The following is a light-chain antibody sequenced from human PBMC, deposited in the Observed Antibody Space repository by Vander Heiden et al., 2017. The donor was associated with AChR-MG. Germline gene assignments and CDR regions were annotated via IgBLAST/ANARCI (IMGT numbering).Light chain of an antibody. CDR2: SAS. J-gene: IGKJ1*01. Sequence: DSHLTQSPSSLSASVAERVTITFLPSQSISNYLSCYQQKPGEVPNLLIYSASTLPGGLPCWFSGSSSGTYSPITISLQPHDDAVNYYWQNGNSVPWTFGQGTRVEIK. CDR3: QNGNSVPWT. CDR1: QSISNY. V-gene: IGKV1-27*01.